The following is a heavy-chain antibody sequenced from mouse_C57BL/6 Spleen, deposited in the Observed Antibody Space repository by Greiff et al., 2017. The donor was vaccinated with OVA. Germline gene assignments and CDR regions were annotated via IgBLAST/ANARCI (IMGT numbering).Heavy chain of an antibody. CDR1: GFTFSDYY. J-gene: IGHJ2*01. D-gene: IGHD2-1*01. CDR2: INYEGSST. Sequence: EVKLLESEGGLVQPGSSMKPSCTASGFTFSDYYMAWVRQVPEKGLEWVANINYEGSSTYYLDSLKGRFIISRDNAKIILYLQMSSLKSEDTATYYCARVNPYYFDDWGQGTTLTVSS. CDR3: ARVNPYYFDD. V-gene: IGHV5-16*01.